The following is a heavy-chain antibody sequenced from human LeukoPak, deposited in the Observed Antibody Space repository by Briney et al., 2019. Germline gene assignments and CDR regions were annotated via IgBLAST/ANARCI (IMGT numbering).Heavy chain of an antibody. J-gene: IGHJ4*02. CDR2: IYTSGST. CDR3: AREVWSSGFVGPDY. Sequence: SETLSLTCTVSGGSISSGSYYWSWIRQPAGKGLEWIGRIYTSGSTNYNPSLKSRVTISVDTSKNQFSLKLSSVTAADTAVYYCAREVWSSGFVGPDYWGQGTLVTVSS. D-gene: IGHD3-22*01. V-gene: IGHV4-61*02. CDR1: GGSISSGSYY.